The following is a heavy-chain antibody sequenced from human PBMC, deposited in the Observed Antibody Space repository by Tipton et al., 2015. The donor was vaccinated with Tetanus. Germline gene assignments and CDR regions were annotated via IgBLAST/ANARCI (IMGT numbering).Heavy chain of an antibody. CDR3: ARVHTPGLLGRYPFDS. D-gene: IGHD2-21*02. J-gene: IGHJ4*02. V-gene: IGHV3-7*01. CDR1: GFTVSNSY. Sequence: SLRLSCAASGFTVSNSYMTWVRQAPGKGLEWVANIKEDGSAESYVGSVKGRFTISRDNAKNLLYLQMNSLRADDTAVYFCARVHTPGLLGRYPFDSWGQGTLVTVSS. CDR2: IKEDGSAE.